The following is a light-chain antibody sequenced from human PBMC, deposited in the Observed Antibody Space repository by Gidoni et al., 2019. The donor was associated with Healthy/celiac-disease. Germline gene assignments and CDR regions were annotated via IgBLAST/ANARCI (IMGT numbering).Light chain of an antibody. Sequence: INCKSSQSVLYSSNNKNYLAWYQQKPGQPPKLLIYWASTRESGVPARFSGSGSGTDFTLTISSLQAEDVAVYYCQQYYSTPFTFGPGTKVDIK. CDR2: WAS. J-gene: IGKJ3*01. CDR1: QSVLYSSNNKNY. CDR3: QQYYSTPFT. V-gene: IGKV4-1*01.